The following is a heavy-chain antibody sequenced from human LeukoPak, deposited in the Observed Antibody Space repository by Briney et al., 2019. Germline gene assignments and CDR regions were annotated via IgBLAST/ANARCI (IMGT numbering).Heavy chain of an antibody. J-gene: IGHJ4*02. D-gene: IGHD2-15*01. V-gene: IGHV3-23*01. Sequence: GGSLRLSYAASGFTFSSYAMSWVRQAPGKGLEWVSAISGSGGSTYYADSVKGRFTISRDNSKNTLYLQMNSLRAEDTAVYYCAKDGLVVAATLGLRDYWGQGTLVTVSS. CDR3: AKDGLVVAATLGLRDY. CDR1: GFTFSSYA. CDR2: ISGSGGST.